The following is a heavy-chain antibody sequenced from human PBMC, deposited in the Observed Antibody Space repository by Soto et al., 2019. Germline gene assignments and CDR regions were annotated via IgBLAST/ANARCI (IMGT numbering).Heavy chain of an antibody. CDR3: ATSRGEFYYFDY. Sequence: EVQLVESGGDLVKPGGSLRLSCAASGFSFSSAWMSWVRQAPGKGLEWVGRIKRKSDGGRADYAAPVQGRFIISRDDSKNTLYLEMSSLKTEDTAVYYCATSRGEFYYFDYWGQGTLVTVSS. D-gene: IGHD3-16*01. CDR1: GFSFSSAW. CDR2: IKRKSDGGRA. V-gene: IGHV3-15*01. J-gene: IGHJ4*02.